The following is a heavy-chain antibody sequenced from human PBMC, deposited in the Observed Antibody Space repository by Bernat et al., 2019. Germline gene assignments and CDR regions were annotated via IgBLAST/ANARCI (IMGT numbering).Heavy chain of an antibody. D-gene: IGHD6-13*01. CDR2: IYYSGST. Sequence: QLQLQESGPGLVKPSETLSLTCTVPGGSISSSSYYWGWIRQPPGKGLEWIGSIYYSGSTYYNPSLKSRVTISVDTSKNQFSLKLSSVTAADTAVYYCARIAAAGPFDYWGQGTLVTVSS. J-gene: IGHJ4*02. V-gene: IGHV4-39*01. CDR1: GGSISSSSYY. CDR3: ARIAAAGPFDY.